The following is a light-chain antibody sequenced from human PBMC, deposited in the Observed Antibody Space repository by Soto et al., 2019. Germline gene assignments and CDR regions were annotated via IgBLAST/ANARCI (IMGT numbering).Light chain of an antibody. Sequence: QSALTQPPSASGSPGQSVTISCTGTSSDVGGYNSVSWYQQHPGKAPKLLIYEVNKRPSGVPDRFSGSKSGNTASLTVSGLQTDDDADYYCSSYAGSNNLVFGGGTKLTVL. V-gene: IGLV2-8*01. CDR3: SSYAGSNNLV. J-gene: IGLJ2*01. CDR2: EVN. CDR1: SSDVGGYNS.